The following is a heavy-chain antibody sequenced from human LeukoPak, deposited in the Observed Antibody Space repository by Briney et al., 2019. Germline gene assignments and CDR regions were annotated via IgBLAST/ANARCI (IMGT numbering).Heavy chain of an antibody. Sequence: SQTLSLTCTVSGGSISSGGYYWSWIRQPPGKGLEWIGYIYHSGSTYYNPSLKSRVTISVDRSKNQFSLKLSSVTAADTAVYYCAIWMGNNGDFTGPIDYWGQGTLVTVSS. D-gene: IGHD2-8*01. V-gene: IGHV4-30-2*01. CDR3: AIWMGNNGDFTGPIDY. J-gene: IGHJ4*02. CDR1: GGSISSGGYY. CDR2: IYHSGST.